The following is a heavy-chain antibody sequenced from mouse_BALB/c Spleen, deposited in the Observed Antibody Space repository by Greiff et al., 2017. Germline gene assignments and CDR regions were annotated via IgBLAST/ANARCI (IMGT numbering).Heavy chain of an antibody. D-gene: IGHD1-1*01. CDR3: ARDGSSYDFDV. V-gene: IGHV1-7*01. CDR2: INPSTGYT. J-gene: IGHJ1*01. CDR1: GYTFTSYW. Sequence: QVQLQQSGAELAKPGASVKMSCKASGYTFTSYWMHWVKQRPGQGLEWIGYINPSTGYTEYNQKFKDKATLTADKSSRTAYMQLSSLTSEDSAVYYCARDGSSYDFDVWGAGTTVTVSS.